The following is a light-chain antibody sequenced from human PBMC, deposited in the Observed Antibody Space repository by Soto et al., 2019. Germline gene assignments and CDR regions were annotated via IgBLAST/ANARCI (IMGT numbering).Light chain of an antibody. CDR1: ERISTW. J-gene: IGKJ1*01. V-gene: IGKV1-5*03. CDR3: QQYRGYAWT. CDR2: KAS. Sequence: DIQMTQSPSTLSAFVGDRFTITCRASERISTWLAWYQQKPGKPPKLMISKASTLESGVPSRFSGSGSGTDFTLTISGLQPEDAAMYYCQQYRGYAWTFGQGTKVEL.